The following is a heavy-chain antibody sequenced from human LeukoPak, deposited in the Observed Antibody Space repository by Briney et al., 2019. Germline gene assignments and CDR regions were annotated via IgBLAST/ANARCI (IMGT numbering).Heavy chain of an antibody. V-gene: IGHV3-23*01. CDR1: GFTFSTYV. CDR2: VGASGGST. J-gene: IGHJ4*02. Sequence: GGSLRLSCAVSGFTFSTYVMRWVRQAPGKGLEWVSSVGASGGSTYYADSVKGRFTISRDNSKNTLYLRMDSLRVDDTAVYFCSRGPDRGPSDYWGQGTLVTVSS. D-gene: IGHD2-2*01. CDR3: SRGPDRGPSDY.